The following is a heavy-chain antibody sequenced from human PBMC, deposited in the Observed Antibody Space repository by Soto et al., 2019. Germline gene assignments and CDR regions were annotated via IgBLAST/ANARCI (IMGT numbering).Heavy chain of an antibody. V-gene: IGHV1-18*01. Sequence: QVQLVQSGAEVKKPGASVKVSCKASGYTFTSYGISWVRQAPGQGREWMGWIRAYNGNTNYAQRRQGRVTMTTDTSTSTAYMELRSLRSERTAVYYCARESRSSCHDYWGQGTLVSVSS. D-gene: IGHD6-13*01. CDR1: GYTFTSYG. J-gene: IGHJ4*02. CDR3: ARESRSSCHDY. CDR2: IRAYNGNT.